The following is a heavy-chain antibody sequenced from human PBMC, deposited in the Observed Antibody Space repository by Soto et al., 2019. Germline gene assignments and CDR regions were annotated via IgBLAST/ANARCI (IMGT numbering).Heavy chain of an antibody. CDR3: AREYRAYYYDSRGYYPSAFDI. Sequence: ASVKVSCKASGYTFTSYGISWVRQAPGQGLEWMGWISAYNGNTNYAQKLQGRVTMTTDTSTSTAYMELRSLRSDDTAVYYCAREYRAYYYDSRGYYPSAFDIWGQGTMVTVSS. V-gene: IGHV1-18*01. CDR1: GYTFTSYG. CDR2: ISAYNGNT. J-gene: IGHJ3*02. D-gene: IGHD3-22*01.